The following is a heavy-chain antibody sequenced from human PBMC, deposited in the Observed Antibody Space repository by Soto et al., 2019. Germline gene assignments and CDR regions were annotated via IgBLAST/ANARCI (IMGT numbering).Heavy chain of an antibody. J-gene: IGHJ6*04. V-gene: IGHV3-33*01. D-gene: IGHD2-15*01. Sequence: GSLRLSCAASGFSFSNYCMHWVRQAPGQGLEWLALAWFDGSIKYYGDSVRGRFTISKDDSKNTLYLHMQNLRADDTALYYCARDPQDKEYYGMDVWGEGTTVTVAS. CDR2: AWFDGSIK. CDR1: GFSFSNYC. CDR3: ARDPQDKEYYGMDV.